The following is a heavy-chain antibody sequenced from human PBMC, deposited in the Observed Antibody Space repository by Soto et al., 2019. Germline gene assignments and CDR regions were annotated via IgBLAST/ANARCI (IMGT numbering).Heavy chain of an antibody. CDR1: GFSLTTFGVG. J-gene: IGHJ5*02. CDR3: AHTEGTVAYDSTSCLSWFDP. D-gene: IGHD3-22*01. Sequence: SGPTLVNPTQTLTLTCTVSGFSLTTFGVGVGWIRQPPGKALEWLAFIYWNDDKRYSPSLNSRLTITKDTSKNQVVLAMTNMDPVDTATYYCAHTEGTVAYDSTSCLSWFDPWGQGTLVTVSS. CDR2: IYWNDDK. V-gene: IGHV2-5*01.